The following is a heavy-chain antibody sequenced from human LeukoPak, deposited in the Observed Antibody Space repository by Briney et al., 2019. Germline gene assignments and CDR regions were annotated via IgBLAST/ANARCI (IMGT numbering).Heavy chain of an antibody. Sequence: ASVKVSCKASGYTFTSYGISWVRQAPGQGLEWMGIINPSGGSTSYAQKFQGRVTMTRNTSISTAYMELSSLRSEDTAVYYCASSHDAFDIWGQGTMVTVSS. CDR1: GYTFTSYG. V-gene: IGHV1-46*01. J-gene: IGHJ3*02. CDR3: ASSHDAFDI. CDR2: INPSGGST.